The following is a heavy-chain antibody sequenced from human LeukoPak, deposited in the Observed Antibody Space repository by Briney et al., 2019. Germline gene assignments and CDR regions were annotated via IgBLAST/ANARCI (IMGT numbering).Heavy chain of an antibody. CDR1: GYTFTSYG. D-gene: IGHD3-16*02. CDR2: ISAYNGNT. CDR3: ARRTSYVWGRYRSYYFDY. Sequence: ASVKVSCKASGYTFTSYGISWVRQAPGQGLEWMGWISAYNGNTNYAQMLQGRVTMTTDTSTSTAYMELRSLRSDDTAVYYCARRTSYVWGRYRSYYFDYWGQGTLVTVSS. J-gene: IGHJ4*02. V-gene: IGHV1-18*01.